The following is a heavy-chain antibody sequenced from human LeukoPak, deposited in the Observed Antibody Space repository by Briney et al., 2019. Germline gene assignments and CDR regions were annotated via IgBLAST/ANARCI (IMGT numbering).Heavy chain of an antibody. V-gene: IGHV3-23*01. D-gene: IGHD2-21*01. Sequence: GGSLRLSCAASGFTISSYAMSWVRQASGKGLEWVSAISGSGGSTYYADSVKGRFTISRDNSKNMLYLQMNSLRAEDTAVYYCAKVGYVVVIAKSQCYFDYWGQGTLVTVSS. CDR1: GFTISSYA. J-gene: IGHJ4*02. CDR3: AKVGYVVVIAKSQCYFDY. CDR2: ISGSGGST.